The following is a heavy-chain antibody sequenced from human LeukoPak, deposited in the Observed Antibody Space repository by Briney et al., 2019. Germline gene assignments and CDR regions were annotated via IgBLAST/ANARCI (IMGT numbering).Heavy chain of an antibody. V-gene: IGHV3-23*01. CDR3: ARSGIRIVLMVYGDY. Sequence: PGGSLRLSCAASGFTFSSYAMSWVRQAPGKGLEWVSAISGSGGSTYYADSVKGRFAISRDNSKNTLYLQMNSLRAEDTAVYYCARSGIRIVLMVYGDYWGQGTLVTVSS. CDR1: GFTFSSYA. D-gene: IGHD2-8*01. CDR2: ISGSGGST. J-gene: IGHJ4*02.